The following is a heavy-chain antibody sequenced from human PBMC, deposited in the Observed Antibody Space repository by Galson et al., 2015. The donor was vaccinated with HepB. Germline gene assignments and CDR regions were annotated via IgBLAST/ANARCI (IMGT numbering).Heavy chain of an antibody. CDR1: GFTFSSYA. CDR3: ARDEVVTAIPADY. CDR2: ISYDGSNK. D-gene: IGHD2-21*02. J-gene: IGHJ4*02. Sequence: SLRLSCAASGFTFSSYAMHWVRQAPGKGLEWVAVISYDGSNKYYADSVKGRFTISRDNSKNTLYLQMNSLRAEDTAVYYCARDEVVTAIPADYWGQGTLVTVSS. V-gene: IGHV3-30-3*01.